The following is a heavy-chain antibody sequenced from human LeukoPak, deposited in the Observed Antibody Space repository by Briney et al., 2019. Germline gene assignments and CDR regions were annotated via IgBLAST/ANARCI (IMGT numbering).Heavy chain of an antibody. CDR1: GGSFSGYY. Sequence: SETLSLTCAVYGGSFSGYYWSWIRQPPGKGLEWIGEINHSGSTNYNPSLKSRVTISVDTSKNQISLKLSSVTAADTAVYYCARVGYYDSSGYYYCLDYWGQGTLVTVSS. V-gene: IGHV4-34*01. J-gene: IGHJ4*02. CDR3: ARVGYYDSSGYYYCLDY. CDR2: INHSGST. D-gene: IGHD3-22*01.